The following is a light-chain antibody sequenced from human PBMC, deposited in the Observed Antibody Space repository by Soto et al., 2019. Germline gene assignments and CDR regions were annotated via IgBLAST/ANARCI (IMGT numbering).Light chain of an antibody. CDR2: GAS. V-gene: IGKV3-20*01. J-gene: IGKJ2*01. CDR1: QSVSSSY. CDR3: QHYGISHYT. Sequence: EIVLTQSPGTLSLSPGERATLSCRASQSVSSSYLAWYQQKPGQSPSLLIYGASSSATGIPDRFSGSGSGTDFTLTISRLEPEDFAVYYCQHYGISHYTFGQGTKLYIK.